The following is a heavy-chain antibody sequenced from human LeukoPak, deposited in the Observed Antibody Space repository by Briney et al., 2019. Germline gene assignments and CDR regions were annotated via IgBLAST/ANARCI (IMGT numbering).Heavy chain of an antibody. J-gene: IGHJ4*02. CDR2: IYHSGST. Sequence: TPSETLSLTCTVSDYSISSAYYWGWIRQPPGKGLEWIGSIYHSGSTYYNPSLKSRVTISVDTSKNQFSLKLSSVTAADTAVYYCAGDCSGRSCYYYWGQGTLVTVSS. CDR1: DYSISSAYY. V-gene: IGHV4-38-2*02. D-gene: IGHD2-15*01. CDR3: AGDCSGRSCYYY.